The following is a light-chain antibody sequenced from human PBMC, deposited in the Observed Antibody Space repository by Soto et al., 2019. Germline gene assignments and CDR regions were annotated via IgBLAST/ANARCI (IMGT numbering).Light chain of an antibody. CDR3: QQYGNSPWT. CDR1: QSVTNTF. Sequence: EIVLTQSPGTLSLSPGERATLSCRASQSVTNTFLAWYQQKPGQAPRLLIYDTSSRATGIPDRFSGRGSGTDFTLTISRLEPEDFEVYYCQQYGNSPWTFGQGTKVDIK. CDR2: DTS. J-gene: IGKJ1*01. V-gene: IGKV3-20*01.